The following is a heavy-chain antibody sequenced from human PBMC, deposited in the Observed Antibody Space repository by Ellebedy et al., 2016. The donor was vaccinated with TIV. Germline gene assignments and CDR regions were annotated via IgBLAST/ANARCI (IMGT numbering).Heavy chain of an antibody. J-gene: IGHJ4*02. Sequence: GESLKISCAASGFTVSTNAMSWVRQAPGKGLQWVSGLGGDGAAHYTDSVKGRFTVYRDNSRNTFYLQMNSLRAEDTALYFCAKDLYYWSAIDHWGQGTLVTVSS. CDR2: LGGDGAA. CDR3: AKDLYYWSAIDH. CDR1: GFTVSTNA. V-gene: IGHV3-23*01. D-gene: IGHD3-3*01.